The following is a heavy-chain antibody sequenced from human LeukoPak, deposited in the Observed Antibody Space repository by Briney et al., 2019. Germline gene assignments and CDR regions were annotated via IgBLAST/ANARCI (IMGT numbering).Heavy chain of an antibody. Sequence: ASVTVSCKASGYTFSDYYIHWVRQAPGQGLEWMGGISPNNGGTDYAQKFRGRVTMTRDTSINTAFMELSGLQSDDTAVFYCARLGAGTVDFDYWGQGTLVAVSS. D-gene: IGHD6-13*01. CDR3: ARLGAGTVDFDY. CDR1: GYTFSDYY. CDR2: ISPNNGGT. J-gene: IGHJ4*02. V-gene: IGHV1-2*02.